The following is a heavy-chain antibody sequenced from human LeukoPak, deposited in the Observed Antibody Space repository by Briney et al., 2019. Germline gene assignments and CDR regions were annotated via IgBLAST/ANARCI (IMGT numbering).Heavy chain of an antibody. V-gene: IGHV7-4-1*02. CDR2: INTNTGNP. CDR3: ARDWGLHGWYAYLSPFDP. D-gene: IGHD6-19*01. Sequence: ASVKVSCKASGYTFTSYAMNWVRQAPGQGHEWTGWINTNTGNPTYAQGFTGRFVFSLDTSVSTAYLQISSLKAEDTAVYYCARDWGLHGWYAYLSPFDPWGQGTLVTVSS. J-gene: IGHJ5*02. CDR1: GYTFTSYA.